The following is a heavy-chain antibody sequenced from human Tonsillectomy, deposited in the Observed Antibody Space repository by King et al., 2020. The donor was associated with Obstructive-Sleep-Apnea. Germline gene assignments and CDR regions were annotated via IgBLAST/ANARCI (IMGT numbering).Heavy chain of an antibody. CDR3: ARAVASNWFDP. V-gene: IGHV3-7*01. J-gene: IGHJ5*02. CDR1: GFTFSSYW. Sequence: VQLVESGGGLVQPGGSLRLSCAASGFTFSSYWMSWVRQAPGKGLEWVANIKEEGSEKYYVDSVKGRFTISRDNAKNSLYLQMNSLRADDTAVYYCARAVASNWFDPWGQGTLVTVSS. CDR2: IKEEGSEK.